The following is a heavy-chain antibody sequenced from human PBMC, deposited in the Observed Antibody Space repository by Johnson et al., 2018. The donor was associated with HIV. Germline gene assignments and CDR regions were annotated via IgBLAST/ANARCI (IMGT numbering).Heavy chain of an antibody. Sequence: VQLVESGGGVVQPGRSLRLSCAASGFTFTSYAMHWVRQAPGKGLEWVAVVSYDGSNKYYADSVKGRFTISRDNSKNTLYLQMNSLRADDTAVYYCARERYCSITSVYFSRPPDAFDIWGQGTMVTVSS. CDR1: GFTFTSYA. V-gene: IGHV3-30-3*01. CDR3: ARERYCSITSVYFSRPPDAFDI. D-gene: IGHD2-2*01. J-gene: IGHJ3*02. CDR2: VSYDGSNK.